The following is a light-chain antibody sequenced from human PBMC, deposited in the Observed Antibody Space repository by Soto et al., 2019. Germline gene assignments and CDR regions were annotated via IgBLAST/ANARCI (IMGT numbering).Light chain of an antibody. J-gene: IGKJ3*01. CDR3: QQYNNWPPDT. V-gene: IGKV3-15*01. CDR2: GAS. Sequence: EIVMTQSPATLSVSPGERATLSCRVSQSVSNNLAWYQQKPGQAPRLLIYGASTRATGIPARFSGSGSGTEFTLTISSLESEDFAVYYCQQYNNWPPDTFGPGTRLDIK. CDR1: QSVSNN.